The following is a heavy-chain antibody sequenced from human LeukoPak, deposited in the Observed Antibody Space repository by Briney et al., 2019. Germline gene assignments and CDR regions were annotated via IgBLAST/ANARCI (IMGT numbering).Heavy chain of an antibody. CDR2: SSAYNGNT. D-gene: IGHD1-1*01. CDR3: ARGPGTTGTTHYYYYYGMDV. J-gene: IGHJ6*02. Sequence: ASVKVSCKASGYTFTSYGISWVRQAPGQGLEWMGWSSAYNGNTNYAQKLQGRVTMTTDTSTSTAYMELRSLRSDDTAVYYCARGPGTTGTTHYYYYYGMDVWGQGTTVTVSS. V-gene: IGHV1-18*01. CDR1: GYTFTSYG.